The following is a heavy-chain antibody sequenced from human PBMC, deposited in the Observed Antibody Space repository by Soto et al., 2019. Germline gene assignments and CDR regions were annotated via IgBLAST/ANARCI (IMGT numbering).Heavy chain of an antibody. J-gene: IGHJ3*02. CDR2: IYYSGST. CDR1: GGSISSSSYY. CDR3: ARREGQWLVLDAFDI. V-gene: IGHV4-39*01. Sequence: PSETLSLTCTVSGGSISSSSYYWGWIRQPPGKGLEWIGSIYYSGSTYYNPSLKSRVTISVDTSKNQFSLKLSSVTAADTAVYYCARREGQWLVLDAFDIWGQGTMVTVSS. D-gene: IGHD6-19*01.